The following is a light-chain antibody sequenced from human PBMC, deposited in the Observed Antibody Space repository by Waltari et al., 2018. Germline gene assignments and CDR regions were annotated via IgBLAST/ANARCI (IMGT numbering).Light chain of an antibody. V-gene: IGLV1-44*01. CDR1: RSNIGAEV. J-gene: IGLJ3*02. Sequence: QSVLTPPPSASGTPGQRVTITCSGSRSNIGAEVVNGYQVLPGTAPKLLIYSTNQRPSGVLERFSGSKSGTSASLAISGLQSEDEADYYCATWDYSLDGQVFCGGTKLTVL. CDR2: STN. CDR3: ATWDYSLDGQV.